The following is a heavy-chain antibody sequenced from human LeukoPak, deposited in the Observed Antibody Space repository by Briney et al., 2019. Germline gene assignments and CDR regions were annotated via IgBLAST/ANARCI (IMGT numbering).Heavy chain of an antibody. V-gene: IGHV4-4*07. J-gene: IGHJ4*02. CDR1: RASISDNY. CDR2: TYTSGDT. Sequence: PSETLSLTCTVSRASISDNYWSWSRQPAGKALEWIGRTYTSGDTNYNPSLKSRAGVSVDTSKNQFYLSLRYVTAADTAVYYCTIGGASGSLAHWGPGTLVTVSS. D-gene: IGHD6-13*01. CDR3: TIGGASGSLAH.